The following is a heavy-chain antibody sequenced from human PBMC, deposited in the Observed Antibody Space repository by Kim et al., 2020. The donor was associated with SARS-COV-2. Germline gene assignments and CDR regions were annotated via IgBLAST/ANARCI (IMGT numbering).Heavy chain of an antibody. D-gene: IGHD4-17*01. CDR3: ARGSTDDYGDYVSHWFDP. CDR2: ISSNGGST. V-gene: IGHV3-64*01. CDR1: GFTFSSYA. Sequence: GGSLRLSCAASGFTFSSYAMHWVRQAPGKGLEYVSAISSNGGSTYYANSVKGRFTISRDNSKNTLYLQMGSLRAEDMAVYYCARGSTDDYGDYVSHWFDP. J-gene: IGHJ5*02.